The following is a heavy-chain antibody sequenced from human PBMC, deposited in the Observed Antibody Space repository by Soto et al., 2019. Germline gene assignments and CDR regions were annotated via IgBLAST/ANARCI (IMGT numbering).Heavy chain of an antibody. D-gene: IGHD3-22*01. V-gene: IGHV1-69*13. CDR3: ARETRPYHFDSSGYPDAFDI. CDR1: GVTFSRHG. Sequence: SVKVSCKATGVTFSRHGISWVRQAPGQGLEWMGVIIPMLVTPQYAQKFQGRVTITADELTSTVYMELTSLRPEDTAVYFCARETRPYHFDSSGYPDAFDIWGQGTVVTVSS. J-gene: IGHJ3*02. CDR2: IIPMLVTP.